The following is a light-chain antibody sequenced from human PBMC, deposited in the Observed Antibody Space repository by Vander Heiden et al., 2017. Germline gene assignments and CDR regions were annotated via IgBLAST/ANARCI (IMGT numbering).Light chain of an antibody. CDR2: KVF. CDR1: QSLLFSDGYTY. Sequence: DVVVTQSPLYLPVTLGQPASISCRSSQSLLFSDGYTYLNWFQQRPGQSPRRLIYKVFNRESGVPDRFTGSGSGSDFTLKISRVEAEDVGIYYCMQAKHWGQTFGQGTNLDI. V-gene: IGKV2-30*01. CDR3: MQAKHWGQT. J-gene: IGKJ2*01.